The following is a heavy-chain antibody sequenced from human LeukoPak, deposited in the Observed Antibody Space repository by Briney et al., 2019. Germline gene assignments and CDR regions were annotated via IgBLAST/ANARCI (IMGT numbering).Heavy chain of an antibody. V-gene: IGHV4-39*01. CDR3: ARILTTFDS. Sequence: PSETLSLTCTVSGGSISSSSYYWGWIRQPPGKGLEWIGSIYYSGSTYYNPSLKSRVTISVDTSKNQFSLKLSSVTAADTAVYYCARILTTFDSWGQGTLVTVSS. CDR1: GGSISSSSYY. J-gene: IGHJ4*02. CDR2: IYYSGST. D-gene: IGHD4-11*01.